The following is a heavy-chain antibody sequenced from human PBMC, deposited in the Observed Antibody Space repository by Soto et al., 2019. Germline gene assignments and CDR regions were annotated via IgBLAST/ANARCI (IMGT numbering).Heavy chain of an antibody. CDR3: ARAGFSYGHLLF. Sequence: SETLSLTCNVSGGPIKTGDYYWNWIRQPPGKVLEWIGYGFYSGATNYSPSLKSRAAISMDTSKNQFSLSLTSVTAADTAVYYCARAGFSYGHLLFWGQGIRVTVSS. D-gene: IGHD3-10*01. CDR1: GGPIKTGDYY. J-gene: IGHJ4*02. V-gene: IGHV4-30-4*01. CDR2: GFYSGAT.